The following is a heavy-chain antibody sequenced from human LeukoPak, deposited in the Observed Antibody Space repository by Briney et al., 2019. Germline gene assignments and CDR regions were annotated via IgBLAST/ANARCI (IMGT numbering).Heavy chain of an antibody. V-gene: IGHV3-30*03. D-gene: IGHD6-19*01. Sequence: GGSLRLSCAASGFTFSSYGMHWVRQAPGKGLEWVAVMSYDGSNKYYADSVKGRFTISRDNSKNTLYLQMNSLRAEDTAVYYCAREKARIAVAGTGFGDYWGQGTLVTVSS. J-gene: IGHJ4*02. CDR2: MSYDGSNK. CDR1: GFTFSSYG. CDR3: AREKARIAVAGTGFGDY.